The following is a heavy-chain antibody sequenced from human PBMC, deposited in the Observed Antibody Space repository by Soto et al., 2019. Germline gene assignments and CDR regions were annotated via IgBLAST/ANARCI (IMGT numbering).Heavy chain of an antibody. Sequence: QVQLRESGPGLVKPSGTLSLTCVVSGTSISSTYWWTWVRQPPGKGLEWIGQIYHSGITNYNPSLKSQVTISVDKSSNQFSLNLSLVTAPDTAVYYCATLPPRIVVVVSAIPSWGQGTLFAVSS. V-gene: IGHV4-4*02. J-gene: IGHJ5*02. CDR3: ATLPPRIVVVVSAIPS. D-gene: IGHD2-21*02. CDR1: GTSISSTYW. CDR2: IYHSGIT.